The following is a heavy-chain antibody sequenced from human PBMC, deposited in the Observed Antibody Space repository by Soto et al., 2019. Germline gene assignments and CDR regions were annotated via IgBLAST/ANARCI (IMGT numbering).Heavy chain of an antibody. J-gene: IGHJ4*02. CDR2: INPSGGST. CDR1: GYTFTSYY. V-gene: IGHV1-46*01. D-gene: IGHD6-19*01. CDR3: ARDKGSGLFDY. Sequence: ASVKVSCKASGYTFTSYYMHWVRQAPGQGLEWMGIINPSGGSTSYAQKFQGRVTMTRDTSTSTAYMELRSLRSDDTAVYYCARDKGSGLFDYWGQGTLVTVSS.